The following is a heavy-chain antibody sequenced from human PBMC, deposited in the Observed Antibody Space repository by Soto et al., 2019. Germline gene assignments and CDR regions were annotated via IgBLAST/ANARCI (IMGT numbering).Heavy chain of an antibody. CDR3: ARVNGSGSLNWFDP. V-gene: IGHV4-59*01. J-gene: IGHJ5*02. CDR2: IYYSGST. CDR1: GGSISSYY. D-gene: IGHD3-10*01. Sequence: QVQLQESGPGLVKPSETLSLTCTVSGGSISSYYWSWIRQPPGRGLQWIGYIYYSGSTNYNPSLRSRVSISVDTSKNQSSLKLSSVTSADTAVYYCARVNGSGSLNWFDPWGQGTLVTVSS.